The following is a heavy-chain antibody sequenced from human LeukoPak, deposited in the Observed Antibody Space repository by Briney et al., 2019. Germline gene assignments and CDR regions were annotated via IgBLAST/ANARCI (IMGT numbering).Heavy chain of an antibody. CDR1: GFTFSSYA. D-gene: IGHD2-15*01. V-gene: IGHV3-23*01. CDR2: ISGSGGST. CDR3: AKVAGIVVVVAATEYNWFDP. J-gene: IGHJ5*02. Sequence: GGSLRLSCAASGFTFSSYAMSWVRQAPGKGLERVSAISGSGGSTYYADSVKGRFTISRDNSKNTLYLQMNSLRAEDTAVYYCAKVAGIVVVVAATEYNWFDPWGQGTLVTVSS.